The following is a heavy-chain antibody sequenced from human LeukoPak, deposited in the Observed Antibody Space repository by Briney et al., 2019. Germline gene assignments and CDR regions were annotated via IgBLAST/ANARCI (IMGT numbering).Heavy chain of an antibody. CDR2: IRYDGSIN. D-gene: IGHD2-21*01. CDR3: AKDEEYQLLPNYFDY. V-gene: IGHV3-30*02. CDR1: GFTFDSYG. J-gene: IGHJ4*02. Sequence: PGGSLRLSYAASGFTFDSYGMHWVRLAPGKGLEWVAFIRYDGSINYYADSVKGRFTISRDNSKNTLYLLMNSLRAEDTAVYYRAKDEEYQLLPNYFDYWGQGTLVTVSS.